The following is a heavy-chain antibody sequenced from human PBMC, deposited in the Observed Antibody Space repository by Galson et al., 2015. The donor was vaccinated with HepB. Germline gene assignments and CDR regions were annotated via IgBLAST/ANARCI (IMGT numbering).Heavy chain of an antibody. J-gene: IGHJ4*02. D-gene: IGHD3-10*01. CDR2: ITSSNYK. CDR3: ASEGGSGSSDS. CDR1: GFTFSSYN. Sequence: SLRLSCAASGFTFSSYNMNWVRQAPGKGLEWVSSITSSNYKYYADSVRGRFTISRDNAKNSLFLQMDSLRADDTAVYYCASEGGSGSSDSWGQGTLVTVSS. V-gene: IGHV3-21*01.